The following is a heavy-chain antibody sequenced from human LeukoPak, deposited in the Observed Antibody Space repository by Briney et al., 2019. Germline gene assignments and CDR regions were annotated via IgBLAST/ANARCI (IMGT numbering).Heavy chain of an antibody. CDR1: GYTFTRYG. D-gene: IGHD2-2*01. V-gene: IGHV1-18*01. CDR2: ISPYNGNT. J-gene: IGHJ6*02. Sequence: GPPVKASYQPSGYTFTRYGISWVRQAPGHGLEWMGWISPYNGNTNYAQKLQGRVTMTTDTSTSTAYMELRSLRSDDTAVYYCARDIVVVPPPYYYYYGMDVWGQGTTVTVSS. CDR3: ARDIVVVPPPYYYYYGMDV.